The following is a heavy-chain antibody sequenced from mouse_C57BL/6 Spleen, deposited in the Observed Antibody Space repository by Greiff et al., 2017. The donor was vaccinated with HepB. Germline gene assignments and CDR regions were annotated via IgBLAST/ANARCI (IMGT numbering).Heavy chain of an antibody. CDR3: ASSDSSGYVG. CDR1: GYTFTSYW. Sequence: VQLQQSGAELVMPGASVKLSCKASGYTFTSYWMHWVKQRPGQGLEWIGEIDPSDSYTNYNQKFKGKSTLTVDKSSSTAYMQLSSLTSEDSAVYYCASSDSSGYVGWGQGTLVTVSA. CDR2: IDPSDSYT. J-gene: IGHJ3*02. V-gene: IGHV1-69*01. D-gene: IGHD3-2*02.